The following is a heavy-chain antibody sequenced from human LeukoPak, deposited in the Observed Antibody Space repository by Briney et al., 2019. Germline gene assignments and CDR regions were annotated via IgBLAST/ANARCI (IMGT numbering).Heavy chain of an antibody. Sequence: SETLSLTCAVSGGSISSSNWWSWVRPPPGKGLEWIGEIYHSGSTNYNPSLKSRVTISVDKSKNQFSLKLSSVTAADTAVYYCARDFLDIRDYDSPLYYWGQGTLVTVSS. J-gene: IGHJ4*02. D-gene: IGHD5-12*01. CDR3: ARDFLDIRDYDSPLYY. CDR1: GGSISSSNW. V-gene: IGHV4-4*02. CDR2: IYHSGST.